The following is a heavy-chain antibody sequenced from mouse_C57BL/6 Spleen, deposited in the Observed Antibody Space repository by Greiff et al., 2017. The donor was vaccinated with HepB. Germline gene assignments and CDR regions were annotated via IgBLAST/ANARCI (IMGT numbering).Heavy chain of an antibody. CDR3: ERENDYYYGSSRGWFAY. V-gene: IGHV1-76*01. J-gene: IGHJ3*01. CDR2: IYPGSGNT. CDR1: GYTFTDYY. Sequence: VQLQQSGAELVRPGASVKLSCKASGYTFTDYYINWVKQRPGQGLEWIARIYPGSGNTYYNEKFKGKATLTAEKSSSTAYMQLSSLTSEDSAVYFCERENDYYYGSSRGWFAYWGQGTLVTVSA. D-gene: IGHD1-1*01.